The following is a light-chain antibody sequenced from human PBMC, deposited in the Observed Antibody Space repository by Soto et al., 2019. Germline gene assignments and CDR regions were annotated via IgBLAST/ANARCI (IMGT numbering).Light chain of an antibody. CDR2: EDN. J-gene: IGLJ3*02. Sequence: NFMLTQPHPVSESPGKTVTISCTRSSGSIASNYVQWYHQRPGSAPTIVMYEDNQRPSGVPDRFSGSIDRSSNSASLTISGLKTEDEGDFYCQSYDSSNWVFGGGTQLTVL. V-gene: IGLV6-57*04. CDR1: SGSIASNY. CDR3: QSYDSSNWV.